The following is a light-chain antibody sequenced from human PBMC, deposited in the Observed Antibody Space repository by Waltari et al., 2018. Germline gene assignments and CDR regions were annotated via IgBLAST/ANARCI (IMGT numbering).Light chain of an antibody. Sequence: DIQVTQSPSSLSASVGVRITITCRASQNVDNYFNWYQQKPGGAPNLLIYATSILQNGVPSRFSGSGSGTDFTLTINSLQPEDFATYFCQQSFNVPLSFGGGTKVEI. CDR1: QNVDNY. V-gene: IGKV1-39*01. CDR3: QQSFNVPLS. J-gene: IGKJ4*01. CDR2: ATS.